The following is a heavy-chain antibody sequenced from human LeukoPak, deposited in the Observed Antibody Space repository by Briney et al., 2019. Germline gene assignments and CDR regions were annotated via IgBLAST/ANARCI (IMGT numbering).Heavy chain of an antibody. D-gene: IGHD3-10*01. CDR1: GGSISSYY. Sequence: SETLSLTCTVSGGSISSYYWSWIRQPPGKGLEWIWYIYYSGSTNYNPSLKSRVTISVDTSKNQFYLKLSSVTAADTAVYYCARGPYYYGSGSYFVFEYWGQGTLVTVSS. V-gene: IGHV4-59*01. J-gene: IGHJ4*02. CDR2: IYYSGST. CDR3: ARGPYYYGSGSYFVFEY.